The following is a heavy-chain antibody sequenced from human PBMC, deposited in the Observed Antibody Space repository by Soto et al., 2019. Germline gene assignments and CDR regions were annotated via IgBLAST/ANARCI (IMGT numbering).Heavy chain of an antibody. D-gene: IGHD2-8*02. CDR1: GFTFSPYT. V-gene: IGHV3-30-3*02. CDR3: AKIYDTGAYWGSDDYNFGMDV. CDR2: ISYDGSDK. J-gene: IGHJ6*02. Sequence: QVQLVESGGGVGQPGRSLRLSCAASGFTFSPYTMHWVRQTPGKGLEWVAVISYDGSDKNYADSVRGRFTISRDNSKNTLFLQMNSLRVEDTAVYYCAKIYDTGAYWGSDDYNFGMDVWGQGTTVTVSS.